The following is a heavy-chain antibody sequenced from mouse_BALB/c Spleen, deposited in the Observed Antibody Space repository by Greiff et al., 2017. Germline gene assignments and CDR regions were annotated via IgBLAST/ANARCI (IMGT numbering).Heavy chain of an antibody. CDR3: ARYGNYVDY. CDR2: IDTSDSYT. CDR1: GYTFTDYW. D-gene: IGHD2-1*01. Sequence: VQLQQSGAELVMPGASVKMSCKASGYTFTDYWMHWVKQRPGQGLEWIGAIDTSDSYTSYNQKFKGKATLTVDESSSTAYMQLSSLTSEDSAVYYCARYGNYVDYWGQGTTLTVSS. J-gene: IGHJ2*01. V-gene: IGHV1-69*01.